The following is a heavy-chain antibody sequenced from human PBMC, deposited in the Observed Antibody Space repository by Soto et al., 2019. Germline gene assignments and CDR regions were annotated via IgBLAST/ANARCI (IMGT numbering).Heavy chain of an antibody. D-gene: IGHD7-27*01. J-gene: IGHJ4*02. Sequence: GGSLRLSCAASGFSFSISPMHWVRQSPGKGPEWVALISYDGTNKFYADSVRGRFTISRDNSKSTLYLQVDSLRPEDAAVYYCARDPKTSGGQHWAFNYFDSWGQGTLVTVSS. CDR3: ARDPKTSGGQHWAFNYFDS. CDR1: GFSFSISP. CDR2: ISYDGTNK. V-gene: IGHV3-30-3*01.